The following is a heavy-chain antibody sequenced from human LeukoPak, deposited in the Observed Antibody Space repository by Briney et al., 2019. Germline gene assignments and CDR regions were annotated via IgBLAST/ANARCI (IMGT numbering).Heavy chain of an antibody. V-gene: IGHV4-39*02. D-gene: IGHD3-9*01. J-gene: IGHJ4*02. CDR3: ARLGDLLTGYYFES. Sequence: SETLSLTCTVSGGSISSYYWGWIRQPPGKGLEWIGSIYFSGSAHYNPSLKSRVTLSVDRSKNHFSLEVKSVTAADTAVYFCARLGDLLTGYYFESWGQGTLVIVSS. CDR1: GGSISSYY. CDR2: IYFSGSA.